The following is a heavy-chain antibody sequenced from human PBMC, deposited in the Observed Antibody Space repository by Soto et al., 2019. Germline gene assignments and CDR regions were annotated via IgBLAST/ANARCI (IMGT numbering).Heavy chain of an antibody. D-gene: IGHD6-13*01. CDR2: IVVGSGNT. J-gene: IGHJ6*02. Sequence: SVKVSCKASGFTFTSCAVQWVRQARGQRLEWIGWIVVGSGNTNYAQKFQERVTITRDMSTSTAYMELSSLRSEDTAVYYCAASIAAAGYYYYYYGMDVWGQGTTVTVSS. CDR1: GFTFTSCA. V-gene: IGHV1-58*01. CDR3: AASIAAAGYYYYYYGMDV.